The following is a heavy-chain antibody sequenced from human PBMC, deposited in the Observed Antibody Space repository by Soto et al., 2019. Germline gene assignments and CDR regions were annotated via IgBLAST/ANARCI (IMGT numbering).Heavy chain of an antibody. CDR3: ARARDITMVEYYYYGMDV. Sequence: SQTLSLTCAISGDSVSSNSAAWNWIRQPPSRGLEWLGRTYYRSKWYNDYAVSVKSRITINPDTSKNQFSLQLNSVTPEDTAVYYCARARDITMVEYYYYGMDVWGQGTTVTVS. J-gene: IGHJ6*02. V-gene: IGHV6-1*01. D-gene: IGHD3-10*01. CDR2: TYYRSKWYN. CDR1: GDSVSSNSAA.